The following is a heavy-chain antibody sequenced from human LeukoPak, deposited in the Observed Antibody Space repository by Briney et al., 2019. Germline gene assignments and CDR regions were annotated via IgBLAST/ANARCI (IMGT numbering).Heavy chain of an antibody. V-gene: IGHV3-74*01. CDR3: ARTGYSYEFDY. D-gene: IGHD5-18*01. CDR1: GFSFRTYW. CDR2: INGDGSST. Sequence: GGSLRLSCAVSGFSFRTYWMDWVLQAPGKGLVWVSRINGDGSSTIYADSVKGRFTISRDNAKNTLYLQMNGLRAEDTAVYYCARTGYSYEFDYWGQGTLVTVS. J-gene: IGHJ4*02.